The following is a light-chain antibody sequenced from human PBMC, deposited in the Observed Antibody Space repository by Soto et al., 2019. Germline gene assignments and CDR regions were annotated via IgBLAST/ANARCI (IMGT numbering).Light chain of an antibody. J-gene: IGKJ3*01. CDR1: QGISNY. Sequence: DIQMTQSPSSLSASVGDRVTITCRASQGISNYLAWYQQKPGKAPELLIYATSTSRSGVPSRFSGSGSGTDLTLTISSLQPEDVATDYCQRYNSAPRFTFGPGTKLDLK. CDR3: QRYNSAPRFT. CDR2: ATS. V-gene: IGKV1-27*01.